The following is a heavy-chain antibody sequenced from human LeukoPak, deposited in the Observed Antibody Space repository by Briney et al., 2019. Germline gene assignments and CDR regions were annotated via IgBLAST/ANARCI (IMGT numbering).Heavy chain of an antibody. V-gene: IGHV3-15*01. CDR2: IKSKNDGGTT. J-gene: IGHJ4*02. Sequence: GGSLRLSCAASGFTFSNAWMSWVRQAPGKGLEWVGRIKSKNDGGTTDYAAPVKDRFTISRDDSKNTLYLQMYSLKTEDTAVYYCTTLSGSSDTWGQGTLVTVSS. CDR3: TTLSGSSDT. CDR1: GFTFSNAW. D-gene: IGHD1-26*01.